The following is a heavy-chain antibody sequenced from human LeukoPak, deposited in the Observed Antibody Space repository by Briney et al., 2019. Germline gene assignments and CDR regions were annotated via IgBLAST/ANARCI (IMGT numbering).Heavy chain of an antibody. CDR2: IYYRGDI. CDR1: DGSIRTYY. D-gene: IGHD2/OR15-2a*01. CDR3: ATNRAWAKPD. Sequence: SETLSLTCSVSDGSIRTYYWSWIRQSPGQGLEWIGNIYYRGDINYNPSLKSRVIISIDTSKNQFSLKVTSLTAADTAVYYCATNRAWAKPDWGKETQVTVSS. V-gene: IGHV4-59*03. J-gene: IGHJ4*02.